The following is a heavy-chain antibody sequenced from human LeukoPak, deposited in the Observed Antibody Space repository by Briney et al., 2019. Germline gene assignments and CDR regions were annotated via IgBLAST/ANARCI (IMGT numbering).Heavy chain of an antibody. CDR3: ASFRNYYDSSGYPY. CDR1: GGSISSYY. D-gene: IGHD3-22*01. J-gene: IGHJ4*02. V-gene: IGHV4-59*12. Sequence: SETLSLTCTVSGGSISSYYWSWIRQPPGKGLEWLGYIYHSGSTYYNPSPKSRVTISVDRSKNQFSLKLSSVTAADTAVYYCASFRNYYDSSGYPYWGQGTLVTVSS. CDR2: IYHSGST.